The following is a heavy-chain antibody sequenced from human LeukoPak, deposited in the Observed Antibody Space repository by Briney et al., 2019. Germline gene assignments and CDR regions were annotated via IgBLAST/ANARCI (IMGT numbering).Heavy chain of an antibody. CDR1: GYTFIAYY. D-gene: IGHD2-2*01. CDR3: ARDSCSSTSCLSIDDY. V-gene: IGHV1-2*02. CDR2: INPNSGGT. J-gene: IGHJ4*02. Sequence: ASVKVSCKASGYTFIAYYMHWVRQAPGQGLEWMGWINPNSGGTNYAQKFQGRVTMTRDTSISTVYMELSRLRSDDAAVYYCARDSCSSTSCLSIDDYWGQGTLVTVSS.